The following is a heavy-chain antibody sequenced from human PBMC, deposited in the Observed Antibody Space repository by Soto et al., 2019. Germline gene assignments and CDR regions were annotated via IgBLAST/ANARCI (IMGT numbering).Heavy chain of an antibody. CDR3: ARLWGVGSLAFDY. V-gene: IGHV4-61*08. CDR2: IYYSGST. CDR1: GGSISSDDYY. Sequence: SETLSLTCTVSGGSISSDDYYWSWIRQPPGKGLEWIGYIYYSGSTNYNPSLKSRVTISVDTSKNQFSLKLSSVTAADTAVYYCARLWGVGSLAFDYWGQGTLVTVSS. J-gene: IGHJ4*02. D-gene: IGHD3-16*01.